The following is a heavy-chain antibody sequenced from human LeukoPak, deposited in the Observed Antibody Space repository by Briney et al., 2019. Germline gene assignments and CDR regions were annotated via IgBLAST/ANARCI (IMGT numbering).Heavy chain of an antibody. D-gene: IGHD1-26*01. Sequence: GGSLILSCVASGFTFSDSAIHWVRQSSGKGLEWIGHMDKETNLYATALAASVKGRFTVSRDDSKNTAYLHMNSLKTEDTALYYCTRDSGTYNWFDPWGQGTLVAVSS. CDR3: TRDSGTYNWFDP. J-gene: IGHJ5*02. CDR1: GFTFSDSA. V-gene: IGHV3-73*01. CDR2: MDKETNLYAT.